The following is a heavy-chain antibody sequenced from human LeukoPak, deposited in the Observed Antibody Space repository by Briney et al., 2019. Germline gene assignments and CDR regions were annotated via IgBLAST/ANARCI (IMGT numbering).Heavy chain of an antibody. Sequence: GGSLRLSCAASGFTVSSNYMSWVRQAPGKGLEWVSVIYSGGSTYYADSVKGRFTISRHNSKNTLYLQMSSLRSDDTAVYYCARGTSHPWYFDYWGQGTLVTVSS. J-gene: IGHJ4*02. V-gene: IGHV3-53*04. CDR1: GFTVSSNY. D-gene: IGHD1-14*01. CDR2: IYSGGST. CDR3: ARGTSHPWYFDY.